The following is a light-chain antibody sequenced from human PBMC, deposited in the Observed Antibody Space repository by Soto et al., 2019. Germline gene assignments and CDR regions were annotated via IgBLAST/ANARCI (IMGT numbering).Light chain of an antibody. CDR3: QQYGSSPPIT. CDR1: QRVSSSY. CDR2: GAS. V-gene: IGKV3-20*01. Sequence: IVLKQSPGTLSLSPGERATLSCRARQRVSSSYLDWYQQKPGQAPRLLIYGASSRATGIADRFSGSGSGTDFTLTISRLEPEDCAVYYCQQYGSSPPITFGQGTRLEIK. J-gene: IGKJ5*01.